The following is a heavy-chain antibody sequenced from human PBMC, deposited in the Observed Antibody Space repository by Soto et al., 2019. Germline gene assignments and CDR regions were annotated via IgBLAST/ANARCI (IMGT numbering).Heavy chain of an antibody. CDR1: GFSFRNYA. V-gene: IGHV3-23*01. CDR2: LTGSSSNI. D-gene: IGHD3-10*01. CDR3: ANGRATYGLLTHDY. Sequence: GGSLRLSCAASGFSFRNYAMSWVRQAPGKGLEWISTLTGSSSNIYYTDSVKGRFAISRDNSRNTLYLQMNSLTAEDTAVYYCANGRATYGLLTHDYWGQGTLVTVSS. J-gene: IGHJ4*02.